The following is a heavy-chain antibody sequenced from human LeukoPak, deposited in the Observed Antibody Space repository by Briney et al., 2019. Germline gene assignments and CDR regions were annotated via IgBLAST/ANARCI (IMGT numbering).Heavy chain of an antibody. D-gene: IGHD2-2*01. CDR2: ISGSGGST. Sequence: GGSLRLSCAASGFTFSSYAMSWVRQAPGKGLEWVSAISGSGGSTYYADSVKGRFTISRDNSKNTLYLRMNSLRAEDTPVYYCAKDIVVVPAAIGGLFDYWGQGTLVTVSS. CDR3: AKDIVVVPAAIGGLFDY. CDR1: GFTFSSYA. V-gene: IGHV3-23*01. J-gene: IGHJ4*02.